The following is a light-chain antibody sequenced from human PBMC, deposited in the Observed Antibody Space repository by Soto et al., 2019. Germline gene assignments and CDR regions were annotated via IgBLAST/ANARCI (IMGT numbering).Light chain of an antibody. CDR3: QQYGSSPST. J-gene: IGKJ5*01. V-gene: IGKV3-20*01. CDR1: QSVSSSD. CDR2: GAS. Sequence: EIVLTQSPVTLSLSPGERATLSCRASQSVSSSDLAWYQQKPGQAPRLLIYGASSRATGIPDRFSGSGSGTDFTLTIIRLEPEDFAVYYCQQYGSSPSTFGQGTRLEIK.